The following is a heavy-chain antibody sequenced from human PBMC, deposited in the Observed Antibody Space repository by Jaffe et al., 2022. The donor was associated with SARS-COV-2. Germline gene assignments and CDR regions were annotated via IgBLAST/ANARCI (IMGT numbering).Heavy chain of an antibody. CDR1: GYTFTSNY. CDR3: ARDTVGGSGLIDY. J-gene: IGHJ4*02. V-gene: IGHV1-46*01. Sequence: QVQLVQSGAEVKKPGASVKVSCKASGYTFTSNYMHWVRQTPGQGLEWMGIINPSGGSTTYAQNFQGTVTMTSDTSTSTVYMELNSLRSEDTAVYYCARDTVGGSGLIDYWGQGTLVTVSS. CDR2: INPSGGST. D-gene: IGHD3-10*01.